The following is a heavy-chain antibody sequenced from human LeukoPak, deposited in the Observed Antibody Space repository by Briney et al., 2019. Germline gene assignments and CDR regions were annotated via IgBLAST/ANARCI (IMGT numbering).Heavy chain of an antibody. D-gene: IGHD1-26*01. CDR2: IYYSGST. J-gene: IGHJ4*02. CDR1: GHSISSYY. V-gene: IGHV4-59*01. CDR3: ARGTIVGPVPFEY. Sequence: PSETLSLTCTVSGHSISSYYWSWIRQPPGKGLEWIGYIYYSGSTNNNPSLKSRVTISVDTSKNQFSLKLSFVTAADTAVYHCARGTIVGPVPFEYWGQGTLVTVPS.